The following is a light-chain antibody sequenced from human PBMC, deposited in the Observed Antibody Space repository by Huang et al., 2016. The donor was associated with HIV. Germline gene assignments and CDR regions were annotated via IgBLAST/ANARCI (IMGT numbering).Light chain of an antibody. Sequence: EIVLTQSPATLSLSPGERVTLSCRASQSVSSYLAWYQQKPGQAPRLLIYDASNRATGIPARFIGSGSGTDFTLTISSLEPEDFAVYYCQQRSNWPPEFTFGPGTKVDIK. CDR1: QSVSSY. CDR3: QQRSNWPPEFT. V-gene: IGKV3-11*01. CDR2: DAS. J-gene: IGKJ3*01.